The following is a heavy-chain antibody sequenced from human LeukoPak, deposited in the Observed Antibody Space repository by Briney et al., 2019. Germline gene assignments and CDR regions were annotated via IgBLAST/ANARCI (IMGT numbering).Heavy chain of an antibody. CDR2: ISSRSTYR. D-gene: IGHD4-17*01. Sequence: GGSLRLSCAASGFTSSDYSMNWVRQAPGKGLEWVSSISSRSTYRYYADSVKGRFTISRDNAKNSLCLQMNSLRAEDTAVYYCARDMTTATTCYLQHWGQGTLVTVSS. CDR3: ARDMTTATTCYLQH. V-gene: IGHV3-21*06. J-gene: IGHJ1*01. CDR1: GFTSSDYS.